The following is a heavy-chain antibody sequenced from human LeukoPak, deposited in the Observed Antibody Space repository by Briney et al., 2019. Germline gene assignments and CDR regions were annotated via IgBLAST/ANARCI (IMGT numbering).Heavy chain of an antibody. D-gene: IGHD3-16*02. CDR1: GYTLTELS. V-gene: IGHV1-24*01. J-gene: IGHJ6*03. CDR3: ATGSAVQGVIHYHYYMDV. Sequence: GASVKVSCKVSGYTLTELSMHWVRQAPGKGLEWMGGFDPEDGETIYAQKFQGRVTMTEDTSTDTAYMELSSLRSEDTAVYYCATGSAVQGVIHYHYYMDVWGKGTTVTVSS. CDR2: FDPEDGET.